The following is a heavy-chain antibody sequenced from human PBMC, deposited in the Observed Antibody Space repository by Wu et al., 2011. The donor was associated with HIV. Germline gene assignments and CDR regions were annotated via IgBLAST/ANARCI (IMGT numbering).Heavy chain of an antibody. CDR3: ARDTAVGTVGLDY. CDR1: GNSLTSRG. CDR2: ISHNSQT. J-gene: IGHJ4*02. Sequence: QVQLVQSGAEVKKPGASVKVSCKASGNSLTSRGITWVRQAPGQGLEWIAWISHNSQTNYAQKFQGRVTMTTDTSTTTVYMEVRSLRSDDTAFYYCARDTAVGTVGLDYWGQGTLVTVSS. D-gene: IGHD4-11*01. V-gene: IGHV1-18*01.